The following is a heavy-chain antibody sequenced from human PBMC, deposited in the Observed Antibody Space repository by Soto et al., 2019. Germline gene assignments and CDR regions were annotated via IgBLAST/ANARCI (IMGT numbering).Heavy chain of an antibody. Sequence: ASVKVSCKTSGYFFNDYHMHWVRKAPGQGLEWMGGFDPEDGETIYAQKFQGRVTMTEDTSTDTAHMELSSLRSEDTAVYYCATVTGIVGATPYYFDYWGQGTLVTVSS. CDR2: FDPEDGET. V-gene: IGHV1-24*01. J-gene: IGHJ4*02. CDR1: GYFFNDYH. D-gene: IGHD1-26*01. CDR3: ATVTGIVGATPYYFDY.